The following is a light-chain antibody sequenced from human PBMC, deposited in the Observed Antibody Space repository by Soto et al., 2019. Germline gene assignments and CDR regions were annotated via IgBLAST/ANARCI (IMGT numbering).Light chain of an antibody. CDR3: QHSYSAPPT. Sequence: DIQMTQSPSSLSASVGDRVTITCRASQSIITYLNWYQQKPGKAPKLLIYSASSLQSGVPSRFSGGESGTDFTLTISTLQPEDFATYYCQHSYSAPPTFGQGTKLEIK. J-gene: IGKJ2*01. V-gene: IGKV1-39*01. CDR1: QSIITY. CDR2: SAS.